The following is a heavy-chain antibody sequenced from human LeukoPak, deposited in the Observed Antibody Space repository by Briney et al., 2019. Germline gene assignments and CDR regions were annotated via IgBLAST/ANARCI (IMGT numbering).Heavy chain of an antibody. Sequence: GGSLRLSCAASGFTFSSYGMHWVRQARDKGLEWVAVIWYDGSNKYYADSVKGRFTISRDNSKNTLYLQMNSLRAEDTAVYYCARFYDSSGYYYGGGAFDIWGQGTMVTVSS. J-gene: IGHJ3*02. CDR3: ARFYDSSGYYYGGGAFDI. CDR2: IWYDGSNK. V-gene: IGHV3-33*01. D-gene: IGHD3-22*01. CDR1: GFTFSSYG.